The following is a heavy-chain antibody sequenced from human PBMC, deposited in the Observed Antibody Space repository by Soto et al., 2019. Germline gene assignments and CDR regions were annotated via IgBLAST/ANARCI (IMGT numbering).Heavy chain of an antibody. CDR3: AREAGTTRYYGMDV. CDR2: IWYDGSNK. D-gene: IGHD1-7*01. V-gene: IGHV3-33*01. Sequence: QVQLVESGGGVVQPGRPLRLSCAASGFTFSSYGMHWVRQAPGKGLEWVAVIWYDGSNKYYADSVKGRFTISRDNSKNTLYLQMNSLRAEDTAVYYCAREAGTTRYYGMDVWGQGTTVTVSS. J-gene: IGHJ6*02. CDR1: GFTFSSYG.